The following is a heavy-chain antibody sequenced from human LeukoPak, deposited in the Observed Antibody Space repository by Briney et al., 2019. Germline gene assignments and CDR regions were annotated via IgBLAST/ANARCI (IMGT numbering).Heavy chain of an antibody. J-gene: IGHJ4*02. D-gene: IGHD5-18*01. CDR2: ISAYNGNT. Sequence: ASVKVSCKASGYTFTSYGISWVRQAPGQGLEWMGWISAYNGNTNYAQKLQGRVTMTTDTSTSTAYMELRSLRSEDTAVYYCARGERGYSYGHLDYWGQGTLVTVSS. V-gene: IGHV1-18*01. CDR3: ARGERGYSYGHLDY. CDR1: GYTFTSYG.